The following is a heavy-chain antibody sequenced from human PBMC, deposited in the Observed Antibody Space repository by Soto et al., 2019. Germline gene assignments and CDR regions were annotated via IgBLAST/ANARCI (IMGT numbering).Heavy chain of an antibody. V-gene: IGHV3-21*01. J-gene: IGHJ5*02. D-gene: IGHD6-13*01. CDR2: ISSSSSYI. Sequence: EVQLVESGGGLVKPGGSLRLSCAASGFTFSSYSMNWVRQAPGKGLEWVSSISSSSSYIYYADSVKGRFTISRDNAKNSLYLQMNSLRAEDTAVYYCGGIAAACTWGWFDPWGQGTLVTVSS. CDR3: GGIAAACTWGWFDP. CDR1: GFTFSSYS.